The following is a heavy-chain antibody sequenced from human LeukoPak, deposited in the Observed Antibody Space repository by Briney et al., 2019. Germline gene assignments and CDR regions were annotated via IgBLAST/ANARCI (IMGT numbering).Heavy chain of an antibody. J-gene: IGHJ6*02. D-gene: IGHD6-13*01. V-gene: IGHV1-18*01. CDR1: GYTFTSYG. CDR2: ISAYNGNT. CDR3: ARTIAAAEDYYHYYGMDV. Sequence: ASVKVSCKASGYTFTSYGISWVRQAPGQGLEWMGWISAYNGNTNYAQKLQGRVTMTTDTSTSTAYMELRSLRSDDTAVYYCARTIAAAEDYYHYYGMDVWGQGTTVTVSS.